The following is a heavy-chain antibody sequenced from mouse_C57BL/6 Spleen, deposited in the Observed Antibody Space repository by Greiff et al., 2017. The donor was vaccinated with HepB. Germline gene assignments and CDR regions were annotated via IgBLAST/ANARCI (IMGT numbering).Heavy chain of an antibody. CDR2: IRPNSGST. J-gene: IGHJ1*03. Sequence: QVQLKQPGAELVKPGASVKLSCKASGYTFTSYWMHWVKQRPGQGLEWIGMIRPNSGSTNYNEKFKSKATLTVNNSSSTACMQLSSWASEDSAVYCCARDYGSSYWYFDVWGTGTTVTVSS. CDR1: GYTFTSYW. D-gene: IGHD1-1*01. V-gene: IGHV1-64*01. CDR3: ARDYGSSYWYFDV.